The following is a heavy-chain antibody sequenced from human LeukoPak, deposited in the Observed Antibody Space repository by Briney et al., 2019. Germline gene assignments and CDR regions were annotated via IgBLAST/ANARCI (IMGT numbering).Heavy chain of an antibody. CDR3: AKGAEAGHRDPPDY. CDR1: GFTFDDYA. V-gene: IGHV3-9*01. D-gene: IGHD6-25*01. CDR2: ISWNSGSI. J-gene: IGHJ4*02. Sequence: PGVSLRLSCAASGFTFDDYAMHWVRQAPGKGLEWVSGISWNSGSICYADSVKGRFTISRDNAKNSLYLQMNSLRAEDTALYYCAKGAEAGHRDPPDYGDQGTLVTVTS.